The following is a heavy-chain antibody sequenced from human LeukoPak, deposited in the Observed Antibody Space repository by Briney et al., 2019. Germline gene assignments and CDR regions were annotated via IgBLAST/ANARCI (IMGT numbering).Heavy chain of an antibody. CDR3: TGVSRSSWYDY. CDR1: GFTFSNAW. D-gene: IGHD6-13*01. J-gene: IGHJ4*02. Sequence: GGSLRLSCAASGFTFSNAWMSWVRQAPGKGLEWMGRIKSKTDGGTPDYAAPVKGRFTISRDDSKNTLYLQMNSLKTEDTAVYYCTGVSRSSWYDYWGQGTLVTVSS. CDR2: IKSKTDGGTP. V-gene: IGHV3-15*01.